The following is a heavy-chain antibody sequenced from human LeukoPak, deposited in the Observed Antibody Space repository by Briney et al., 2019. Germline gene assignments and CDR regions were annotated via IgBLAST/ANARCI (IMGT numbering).Heavy chain of an antibody. CDR2: VNKDGSDT. D-gene: IGHD1-1*01. V-gene: IGHV3-74*03. CDR3: ARDVGYRVDD. Sequence: GGSLRLSCVASGFTFDEYAMHWVRQAPGKGLVWVSRVNKDGSDTTYADSVKGRFTISRDNAKNTVYLQMHSLTVEDTAVYYCARDVGYRVDDCGQGTLVTVS. J-gene: IGHJ4*02. CDR1: GFTFDEYA.